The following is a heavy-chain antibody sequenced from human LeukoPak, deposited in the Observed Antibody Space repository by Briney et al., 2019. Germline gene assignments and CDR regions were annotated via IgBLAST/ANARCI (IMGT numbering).Heavy chain of an antibody. CDR3: AREGSIAGIYYFDY. J-gene: IGHJ4*02. CDR1: GYTFTSYG. D-gene: IGHD6-6*01. V-gene: IGHV1-18*01. CDR2: ISAYNGNT. Sequence: ASVKVSCKASGYTFTSYGISWVRQAPGQGLEWMGWISAYNGNTNYAQKLRGRVTMTTDTSTSTAYMELRSLRSDDTAVYYCAREGSIAGIYYFDYWGQGTLVTVSS.